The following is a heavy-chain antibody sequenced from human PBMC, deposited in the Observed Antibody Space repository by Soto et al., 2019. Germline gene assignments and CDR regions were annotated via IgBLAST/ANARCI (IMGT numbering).Heavy chain of an antibody. V-gene: IGHV4-39*01. CDR2: IDYNGVT. CDR1: GGSIYRSGYY. D-gene: IGHD2-15*01. Sequence: ETLSLTCTVSGGSIYRSGYYWGWIRQPPGRGLEWIGNIDYNGVTYFNPSLKSRVTISRDTSKNQFSLKLTSVTAADTALYYCGKVLVGATGHTDSDSWGPGTLVTVSS. CDR3: GKVLVGATGHTDSDS. J-gene: IGHJ4*02.